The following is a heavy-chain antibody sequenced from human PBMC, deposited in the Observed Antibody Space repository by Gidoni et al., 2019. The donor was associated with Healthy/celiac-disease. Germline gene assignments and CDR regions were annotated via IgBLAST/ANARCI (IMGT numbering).Heavy chain of an antibody. CDR2: ISSSSSYI. V-gene: IGHV3-21*01. CDR1: GFTFSSYS. CDR3: ARDSCSGGSCPPIPYYYYYGMDV. D-gene: IGHD2-15*01. Sequence: EVQLVESGGGLVKPGGSLRLSCAASGFTFSSYSMNWVRQAPGKGLEWVSAISSSSSYIYYADSVKGRFTISRDNAKNSLYLQMNSLRAEDTAVYYCARDSCSGGSCPPIPYYYYYGMDVWGQGTTVTVSS. J-gene: IGHJ6*02.